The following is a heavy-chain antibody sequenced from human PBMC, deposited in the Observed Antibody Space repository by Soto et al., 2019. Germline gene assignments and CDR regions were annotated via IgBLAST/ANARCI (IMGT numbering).Heavy chain of an antibody. CDR1: GYPFTSYG. D-gene: IGHD2-21*01. V-gene: IGHV1-18*01. CDR3: ARVSDSGTGYYYYGMDV. CDR2: ISAYNGNT. Sequence: ASVKVSCKACGYPFTSYGISLVRQAPGQGLEWMGWISAYNGNTNYAQKLQGRVTMTTDTSTSTAYMELRSLRSDDTAVYYCARVSDSGTGYYYYGMDVWGQGTTVTVSS. J-gene: IGHJ6*01.